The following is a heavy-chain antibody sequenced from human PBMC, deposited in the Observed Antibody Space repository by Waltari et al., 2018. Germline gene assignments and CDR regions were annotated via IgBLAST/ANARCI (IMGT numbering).Heavy chain of an antibody. V-gene: IGHV3-30*02. CDR1: GFTFSSYG. D-gene: IGHD6-13*01. CDR2: IRYDGSNK. J-gene: IGHJ4*02. CDR3: ARGGYSSRIFDY. Sequence: QVQLVESGGGVVQPGGSLRLSCAASGFTFSSYGMHWVRQAPGKGLEWVAFIRYDGSNKYYADSVKGRFTISRDNSKNTLYLQMNSLRAEDTAVYYCARGGYSSRIFDYWGQGTLVTVSS.